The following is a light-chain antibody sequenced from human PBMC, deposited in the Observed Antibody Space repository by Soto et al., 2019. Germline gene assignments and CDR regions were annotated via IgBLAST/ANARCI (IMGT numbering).Light chain of an antibody. J-gene: IGKJ5*01. CDR1: QDISNY. CDR2: DAS. V-gene: IGKV1-33*01. CDR3: QQASSFPPT. Sequence: DIQMTQSPSSLSPSVGDRVTITCQASQDISNYLNWYQQKPGKAPKXLIYDASNLETGVPSRFSGSGSGTEFTITISSLQLEDVETYYCQQASSFPPTFGQGTRLEIK.